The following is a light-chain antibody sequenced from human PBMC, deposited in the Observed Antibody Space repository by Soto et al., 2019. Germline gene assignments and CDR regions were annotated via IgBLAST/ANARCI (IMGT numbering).Light chain of an antibody. CDR3: QQYGSSGT. CDR1: QNISRS. V-gene: IGKV3-20*01. Sequence: EIVLTQSPLTLSASPLGSGFLXSRASQNISRSLAWYQQKPGQGPSLLIYGTSNRATGIPDRFSGSGSGTDFTLTISRLEPEDFAVYYCQQYGSSGTFGQGTKVDIK. CDR2: GTS. J-gene: IGKJ1*01.